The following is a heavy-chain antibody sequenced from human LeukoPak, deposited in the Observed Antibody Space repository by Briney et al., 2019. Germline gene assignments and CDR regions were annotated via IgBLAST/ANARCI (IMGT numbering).Heavy chain of an antibody. Sequence: LPGGSLRLSCAASGFTFSSYAMSWVRQAPGKGLEWVSAISGSGGSTYYADFVKGRFTISRDNSKNTLYLQMNSLRAEDTAVYYCAKGSDHYFYYYLDVWGKGTTVTVSS. D-gene: IGHD3-10*01. CDR2: ISGSGGST. CDR1: GFTFSSYA. V-gene: IGHV3-23*01. J-gene: IGHJ6*03. CDR3: AKGSDHYFYYYLDV.